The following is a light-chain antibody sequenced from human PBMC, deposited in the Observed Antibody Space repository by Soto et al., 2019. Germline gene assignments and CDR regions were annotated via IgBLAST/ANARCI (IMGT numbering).Light chain of an antibody. V-gene: IGKV3-20*01. Sequence: DIVLTQTPGTLSLSPGDRATLSCRASQTLRSGYLAWYQHKPGQAPRLLIYDVSSRTTGIPDRFSGSGSGTDFTLTISRLEPEDSAVYYCEQYGSSPRTFGQGTKVDI. CDR2: DVS. CDR3: EQYGSSPRT. CDR1: QTLRSGY. J-gene: IGKJ1*01.